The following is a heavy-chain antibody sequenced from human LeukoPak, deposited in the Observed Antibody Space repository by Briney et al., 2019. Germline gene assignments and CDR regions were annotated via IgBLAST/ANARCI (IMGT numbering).Heavy chain of an antibody. J-gene: IGHJ4*02. CDR1: GFTVSSDY. V-gene: IGHV4-4*02. Sequence: GSLRLSCAASGFTVSSDYMTWVRQAPGKGLEWIGEIYHSGSTNYNPSLKSRVTMSVDESRSQFSLRLTSVTAADTAVYYCARSLQKGYYDSSYHDYWGQGTLVTVSS. CDR2: IYHSGST. D-gene: IGHD3-22*01. CDR3: ARSLQKGYYDSSYHDY.